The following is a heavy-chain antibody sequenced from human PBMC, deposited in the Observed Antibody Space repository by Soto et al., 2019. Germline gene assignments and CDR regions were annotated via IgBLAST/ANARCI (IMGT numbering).Heavy chain of an antibody. J-gene: IGHJ5*02. D-gene: IGHD3-22*01. V-gene: IGHV1-2*02. CDR1: GYSFTDHY. CDR3: ARGAFDRSGNYLAGWFDP. Sequence: QVQLVQSGAEVKKPGASVTISCKASGYSFTDHYIHWIRQAPGQGLEWMGWIIPNDGGTKYAQKFQDRINMTRDTSITTAYMDLSRLRSDDTAVYYCARGAFDRSGNYLAGWFDPWGQGTLVTVSS. CDR2: IIPNDGGT.